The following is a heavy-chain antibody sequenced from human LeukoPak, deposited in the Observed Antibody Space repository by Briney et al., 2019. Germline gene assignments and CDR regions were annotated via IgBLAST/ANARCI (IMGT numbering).Heavy chain of an antibody. Sequence: ASVKVSCKASGYTFTSYGISWVRQAPGQGLEWMGWISAYNGNTNYAQKLQGRVTMTTDTSTSTAYMELRSLRSDDTAVYYCARDLGYDFWSGYSFDYWGQGTLVTVSS. V-gene: IGHV1-18*01. CDR1: GYTFTSYG. D-gene: IGHD3-3*01. CDR2: ISAYNGNT. J-gene: IGHJ4*02. CDR3: ARDLGYDFWSGYSFDY.